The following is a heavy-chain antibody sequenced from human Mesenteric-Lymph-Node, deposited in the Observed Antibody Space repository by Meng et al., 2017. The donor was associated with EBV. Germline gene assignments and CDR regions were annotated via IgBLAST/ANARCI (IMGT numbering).Heavy chain of an antibody. CDR1: GYSFTSYD. CDR2: MNPNSGNT. V-gene: IGHV1-8*01. J-gene: IGHJ4*02. CDR3: ARTKGDLDY. Sequence: QVQLVQSGAEVKKPGASVKVSCKASGYSFTSYDINWVRQATGQGLEWMGWMNPNSGNTGHTQKFQGRVTMTRDTSMSTAYMELNSLTSEDTAVYYCARTKGDLDYWGQGTLVTVSS. D-gene: IGHD2-21*02.